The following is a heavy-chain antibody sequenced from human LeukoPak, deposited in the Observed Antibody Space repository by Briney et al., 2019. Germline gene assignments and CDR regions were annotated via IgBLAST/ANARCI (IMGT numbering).Heavy chain of an antibody. CDR3: ARDKGPAYYYDSSGHLE. J-gene: IGHJ4*02. Sequence: ASVKVSCKASGYTFTSYGISWVRQAPGQGLEWMGWISAYNGNTNYAQKLQGRVTMTTDTSTSTAYMELRSLRSDDTAVYYCARDKGPAYYYDSSGHLEWGQGTLVTVSS. CDR2: ISAYNGNT. D-gene: IGHD3-22*01. V-gene: IGHV1-18*01. CDR1: GYTFTSYG.